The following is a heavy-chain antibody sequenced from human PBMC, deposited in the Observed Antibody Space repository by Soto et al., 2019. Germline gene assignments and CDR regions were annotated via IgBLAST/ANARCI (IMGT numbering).Heavy chain of an antibody. D-gene: IGHD3-9*01. V-gene: IGHV3-23*01. J-gene: IGHJ4*02. CDR3: AKRPLTWYLGLDY. Sequence: EVQLLESGGGLVQPGGSLRLSCAASGFTLSNYAMTWVHQAPGKGLEWVSAINGDGGGNGGSTYYADSVKGRFTISRDNSRNTLYLHMNNLRVEDTAVYYCAKRPLTWYLGLDYWGQGALVTVSS. CDR1: GFTLSNYA. CDR2: INGDGGGNGGST.